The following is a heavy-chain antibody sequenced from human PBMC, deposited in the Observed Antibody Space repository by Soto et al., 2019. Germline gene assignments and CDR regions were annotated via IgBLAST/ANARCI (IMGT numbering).Heavy chain of an antibody. CDR1: GGSFSGYY. CDR2: INHSGST. CDR3: ARIMVRGVIIVCYYGMDV. J-gene: IGHJ6*02. D-gene: IGHD3-10*01. Sequence: PSETLSLTCAVYGGSFSGYYWSWIRQPPGKGLEWIGEINHSGSTNYNPSLKSRVTISVDTSKNQFSLKLSSVTAADTAVYYCARIMVRGVIIVCYYGMDVWGQGTTVT. V-gene: IGHV4-34*01.